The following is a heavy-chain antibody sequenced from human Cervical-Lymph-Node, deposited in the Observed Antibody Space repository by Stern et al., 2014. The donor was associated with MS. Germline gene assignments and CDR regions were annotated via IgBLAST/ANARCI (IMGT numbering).Heavy chain of an antibody. D-gene: IGHD2-21*01. J-gene: IGHJ3*01. V-gene: IGHV4-30-2*01. CDR1: GGSISSGGSS. Sequence: VQLVESGSGQAKPSQTLSLTCAVSGGSISSGGSSWNWIRQPPGKGLEWIGFIYHSGSTYYNPSLKGRVFISVDTSKNQLALNLRSVPAADTAVYYCARGGVIYTQDRNGFDVWGQGTMVTVSS. CDR2: IYHSGST. CDR3: ARGGVIYTQDRNGFDV.